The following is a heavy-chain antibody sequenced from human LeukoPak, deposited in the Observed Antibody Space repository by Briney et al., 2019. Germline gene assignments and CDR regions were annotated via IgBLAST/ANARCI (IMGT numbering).Heavy chain of an antibody. CDR3: ARADSRAAAGTTLVNFDF. Sequence: SETLSLTCAVSGGSISSSNWWSWVRQPPGKGLEWIGEIYHSGSTNYNPSLKSRVTISVDKSKNQFSLKLSSVTAADTAVYYCARADSRAAAGTTLVNFDFWGQGTLVTVSS. V-gene: IGHV4-4*02. CDR2: IYHSGST. J-gene: IGHJ4*02. D-gene: IGHD6-13*01. CDR1: GGSISSSNW.